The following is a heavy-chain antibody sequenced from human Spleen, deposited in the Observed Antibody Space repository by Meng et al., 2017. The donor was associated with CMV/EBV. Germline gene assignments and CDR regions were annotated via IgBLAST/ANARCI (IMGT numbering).Heavy chain of an antibody. D-gene: IGHD3-22*01. Sequence: GESLKISCAASGFTFSDYYMIWVRQAPGKGLEWVAVIWYDGSDKYYGDSVKGRFTISRDNSKNTLYLQMNSLRAEDTAVYYCAKEAARKNYYDSSGYCFDYWGQGTLVTVSS. V-gene: IGHV3-33*06. J-gene: IGHJ4*02. CDR2: IWYDGSDK. CDR1: GFTFSDYY. CDR3: AKEAARKNYYDSSGYCFDY.